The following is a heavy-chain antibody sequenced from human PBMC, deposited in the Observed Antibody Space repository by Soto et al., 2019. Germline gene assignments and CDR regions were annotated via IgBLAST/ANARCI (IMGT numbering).Heavy chain of an antibody. D-gene: IGHD3-22*01. Sequence: EVQLVETGGGLIQPGGSLRLSRAASGFTVSYNYMSWVRQAPGKGLEWVSVIYSGGSTYYADSVKGRFSISRDNSKNTLYLQMNSLRAEDTAVYYCARSGAYDSSGFSLGSWGQGTLVTVSS. J-gene: IGHJ5*02. V-gene: IGHV3-53*02. CDR1: GFTVSYNY. CDR2: IYSGGST. CDR3: ARSGAYDSSGFSLGS.